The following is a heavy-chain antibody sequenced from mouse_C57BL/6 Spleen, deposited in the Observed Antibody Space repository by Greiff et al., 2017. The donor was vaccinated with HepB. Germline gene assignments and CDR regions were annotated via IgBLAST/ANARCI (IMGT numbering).Heavy chain of an antibody. CDR3: AKKDMGPYAMDY. J-gene: IGHJ4*01. CDR1: GFSLTSYG. CDR2: IWRGGST. V-gene: IGHV2-5*01. Sequence: VQRVESGPGLVQPSQSLSITCTVSGFSLTSYGVHWVRQSPGKGLEWLGVIWRGGSTDYNAAFMSRLSITKDNSKSQVFFKMNSLQADDTAIYYCAKKDMGPYAMDYWGQGTSVTVSS. D-gene: IGHD1-1*02.